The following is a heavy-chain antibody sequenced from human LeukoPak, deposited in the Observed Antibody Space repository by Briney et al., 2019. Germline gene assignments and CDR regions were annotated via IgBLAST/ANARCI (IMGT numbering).Heavy chain of an antibody. Sequence: SETLSLTCAVYGGSFSGYYWSWIRQPPGKGLEWIGEIHHSGSTNYNPSLKSRVTISVDTSKNQFSLKLNSVTAADTAVYYRARHYAAGIAVLWGQGTLVTVSS. CDR1: GGSFSGYY. CDR2: IHHSGST. CDR3: ARHYAAGIAVL. V-gene: IGHV4-34*01. J-gene: IGHJ4*02. D-gene: IGHD6-19*01.